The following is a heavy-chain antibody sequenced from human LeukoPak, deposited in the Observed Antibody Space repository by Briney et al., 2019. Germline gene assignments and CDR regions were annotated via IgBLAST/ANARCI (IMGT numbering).Heavy chain of an antibody. D-gene: IGHD4-17*01. CDR3: ARRGYGFAFDI. CDR1: GGPISSYY. CDR2: IYYSGST. V-gene: IGHV4-59*01. Sequence: PSETLSLTCTVSGGPISSYYWSWIRQPPGKGLEWIGYIYYSGSTNYNPSLKSRVTISVDTSKNQFSLKLSSVTAADTAVYYCARRGYGFAFDIWGQGTMVTASS. J-gene: IGHJ3*02.